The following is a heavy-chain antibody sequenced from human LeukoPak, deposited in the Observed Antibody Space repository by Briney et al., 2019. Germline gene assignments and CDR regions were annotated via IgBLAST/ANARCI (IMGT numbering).Heavy chain of an antibody. J-gene: IGHJ4*02. CDR3: ARDGHIVVSDY. CDR2: IIPIFGTA. V-gene: IGHV1-69*13. D-gene: IGHD2-21*01. CDR1: GGTFSSYA. Sequence: ASVKVSCKASGGTFSSYAISWVRQAPGQGLEWMGGIIPIFGTANYAQKFQGRVTITADESTSTAYMELRSLRSDDTAVYYCARDGHIVVSDYWGQGTLVTVSS.